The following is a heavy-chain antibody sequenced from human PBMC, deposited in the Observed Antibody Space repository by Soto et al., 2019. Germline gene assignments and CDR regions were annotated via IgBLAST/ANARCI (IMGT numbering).Heavy chain of an antibody. CDR1: GGSFSGYY. D-gene: IGHD3-22*01. V-gene: IGHV4-34*01. CDR2: INHSGST. J-gene: IGHJ5*02. Sequence: PSETLSLTCAVYGGSFSGYYWSWIRQPPGKGLEWIGEINHSGSTNYNPSLKSRVTISVDTSKNQFSLKLSSVTAADTAVYYCARGTPVAMIVVVITHNWFDPWGQGTLVTVSS. CDR3: ARGTPVAMIVVVITHNWFDP.